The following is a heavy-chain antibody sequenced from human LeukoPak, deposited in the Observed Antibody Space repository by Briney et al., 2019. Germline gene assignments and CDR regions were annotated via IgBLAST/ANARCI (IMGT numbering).Heavy chain of an antibody. D-gene: IGHD2-15*01. CDR2: IIPLFGTP. CDR1: GVTFSSYT. V-gene: IGHV1-69*06. J-gene: IGHJ6*04. Sequence: SVKVSCKASGVTFSSYTISWVRQAPGQGLEWMGGIIPLFGTPDYAQKFQDRLTITADKSTSTAYMELSSLRSEDTAVYYCASATLRCSGGSCYEMDVWGKGTTVTVSS. CDR3: ASATLRCSGGSCYEMDV.